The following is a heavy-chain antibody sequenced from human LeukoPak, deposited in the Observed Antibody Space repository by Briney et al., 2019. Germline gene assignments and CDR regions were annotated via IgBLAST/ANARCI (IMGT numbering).Heavy chain of an antibody. CDR3: ARVGLTVTTFDY. CDR1: GGSISSSSYY. Sequence: PSETLSLTCTVSGGSISSSSYYWGWIRQPPGKGLEWIGSIYYSGSTYYNPSLKSRVTISVDTSKNQFSLKLSSVTAADTAVYYCARVGLTVTTFDYWGQGTLVTVSS. CDR2: IYYSGST. V-gene: IGHV4-39*07. J-gene: IGHJ4*02. D-gene: IGHD4-17*01.